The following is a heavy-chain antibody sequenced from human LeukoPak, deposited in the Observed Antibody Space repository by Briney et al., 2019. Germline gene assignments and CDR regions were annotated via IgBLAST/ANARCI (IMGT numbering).Heavy chain of an antibody. J-gene: IGHJ3*02. CDR1: VFTFSSDG. V-gene: IGHV3-30*02. D-gene: IGHD3-10*01. CDR2: IRYDGSNK. Sequence: VGSLRLSCAASVFTFSSDGMRWVRQAPGKGLGWGAFIRYDGSNKYYADSVKGRFTISRDNSKNTLYRQMNSLRAEDTAGYYCATEIYYAARGGAFDIWGQGTMVTVSS. CDR3: ATEIYYAARGGAFDI.